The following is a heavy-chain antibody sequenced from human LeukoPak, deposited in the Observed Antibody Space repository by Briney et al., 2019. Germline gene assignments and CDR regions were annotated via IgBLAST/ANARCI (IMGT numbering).Heavy chain of an antibody. Sequence: ASVKVSCKASGYTFTSYGIIWVRQAPGQGLEWMGWISAYNGNTNYAQKLQGRVTMTTDTSTSTAYMELRSLRSDDTAVYYCARGGYYDSSGYYTTPSVPFDPWGQGTLVTVSS. J-gene: IGHJ5*02. CDR3: ARGGYYDSSGYYTTPSVPFDP. V-gene: IGHV1-18*01. CDR1: GYTFTSYG. CDR2: ISAYNGNT. D-gene: IGHD3-22*01.